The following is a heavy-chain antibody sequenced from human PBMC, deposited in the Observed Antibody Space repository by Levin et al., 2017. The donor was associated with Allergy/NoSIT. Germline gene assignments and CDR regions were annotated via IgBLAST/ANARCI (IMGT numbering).Heavy chain of an antibody. CDR3: AHISGWFEGPEFFQP. D-gene: IGHD6-19*01. V-gene: IGHV2-5*01. CDR1: GFSLSTSGVG. Sequence: TLSLTCTFSGFSLSTSGVGVGWIRQPPGKALECLALIYWNDDDRYSPSLKRRLTITKDTSKNQVVLTMTDMDPVDTATYYCAHISGWFEGPEFFQPWGQGTLVTVSS. CDR2: IYWNDDD. J-gene: IGHJ1*01.